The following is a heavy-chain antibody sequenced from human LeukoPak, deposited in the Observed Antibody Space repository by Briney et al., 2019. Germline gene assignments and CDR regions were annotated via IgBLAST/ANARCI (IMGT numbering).Heavy chain of an antibody. V-gene: IGHV3-23*01. CDR2: ISGSGNST. Sequence: GGSLRLSCAASGFTFSSYAMSWVRQAPGKGLEWVSTISGSGNSTYYADSVKGRFTISRDNSKNTLYLQMNSLRAEDAAVYYCAKDKRQGIQLWLGFDYWGQGTLVTVSS. D-gene: IGHD5-18*01. J-gene: IGHJ4*02. CDR1: GFTFSSYA. CDR3: AKDKRQGIQLWLGFDY.